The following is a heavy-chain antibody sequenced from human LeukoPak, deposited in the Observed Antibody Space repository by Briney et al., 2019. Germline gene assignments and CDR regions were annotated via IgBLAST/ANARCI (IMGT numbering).Heavy chain of an antibody. J-gene: IGHJ4*02. Sequence: GGSLRLSCAASEFIFDNYNINWVRQAPGKGLERLSYITSSSSVVFYADSVKGRFTISRHNAKNSVYLQLNSLRDEDTAVYYCAKGARGYSYDLSYFDYWGQGTLVTVSS. V-gene: IGHV3-48*02. CDR3: AKGARGYSYDLSYFDY. D-gene: IGHD5-18*01. CDR1: EFIFDNYN. CDR2: ITSSSSVV.